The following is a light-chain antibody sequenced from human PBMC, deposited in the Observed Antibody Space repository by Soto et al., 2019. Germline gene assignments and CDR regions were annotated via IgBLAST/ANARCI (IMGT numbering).Light chain of an antibody. J-gene: IGLJ1*01. V-gene: IGLV2-8*01. CDR3: SSYAGSNNFV. CDR1: SSDFGGYNY. CDR2: DVD. Sequence: QSVLTQPPSASGSPGQSVTISCTGTSSDFGGYNYVSWYQHHPGKAPKFIIYDVDKRPSGVPDRFSGSKSGNTASLTVSGLQPEDEADYYCSSYAGSNNFVFGTGTKLTV.